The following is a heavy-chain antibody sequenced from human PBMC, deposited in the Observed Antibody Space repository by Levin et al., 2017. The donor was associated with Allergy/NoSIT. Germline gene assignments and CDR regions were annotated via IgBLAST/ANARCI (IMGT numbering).Heavy chain of an antibody. CDR3: ARDPAKYSSSSKHFDY. D-gene: IGHD6-6*01. CDR2: INPNSGGT. J-gene: IGHJ4*02. CDR1: GYTFTGYY. Sequence: GESLKISCKASGYTFTGYYMHWVRQAPGQGLEWMGWINPNSGGTNYAQKFQGRVTMTRDTSISTAYMELSRLRSDDTAVYYCARDPAKYSSSSKHFDYWGQGTLVTVSS. V-gene: IGHV1-2*02.